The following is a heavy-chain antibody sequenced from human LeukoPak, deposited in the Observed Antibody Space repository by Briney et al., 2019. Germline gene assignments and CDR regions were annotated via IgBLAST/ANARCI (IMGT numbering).Heavy chain of an antibody. CDR2: IYYSGST. J-gene: IGHJ6*02. CDR1: GGSFSGYY. D-gene: IGHD4-17*01. Sequence: SETLSLTCAVYGGSFSGYYWSWIRQPPGKGLEWIGYIYYSGSTNYNPSLKSRVPISVDTSKNQFSLKLSSVTAADTAVYYCARQGNGDGYYYYGMDVWGQGTTVTVSS. CDR3: ARQGNGDGYYYYGMDV. V-gene: IGHV4-59*08.